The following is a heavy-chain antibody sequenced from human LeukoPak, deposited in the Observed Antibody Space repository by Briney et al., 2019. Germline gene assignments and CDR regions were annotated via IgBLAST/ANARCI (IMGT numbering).Heavy chain of an antibody. V-gene: IGHV4-30-4*01. CDR1: GGSISSGDYY. Sequence: SETLSLTCTVSGGSISSGDYYWSWIRQPPGKGLEWIGYIYYSGSIYYNPSLKSRVTISVDTSKNQFSLKLSSVTAADTAVYYCARKYGSGSYSSSYWYFDLWGRGTLVTVSS. CDR2: IYYSGSI. CDR3: ARKYGSGSYSSSYWYFDL. J-gene: IGHJ2*01. D-gene: IGHD3-10*01.